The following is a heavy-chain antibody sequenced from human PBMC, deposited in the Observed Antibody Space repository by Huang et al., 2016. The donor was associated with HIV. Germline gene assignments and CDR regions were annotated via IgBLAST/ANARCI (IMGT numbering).Heavy chain of an antibody. CDR3: ARQDGYKTGFFDY. CDR1: GGSISSSTYY. Sequence: QLQLQESGPGLVKPSETLSLICTVSGGSISSSTYYWGWIRQPPGKGLEWIGRFYYSGITYYNPSLKSRVTISVDTSKNQFSLKLNSVTAADSAVYFCARQDGYKTGFFDYWGQGTLVTVSS. V-gene: IGHV4-39*01. CDR2: FYYSGIT. D-gene: IGHD5-12*01. J-gene: IGHJ4*02.